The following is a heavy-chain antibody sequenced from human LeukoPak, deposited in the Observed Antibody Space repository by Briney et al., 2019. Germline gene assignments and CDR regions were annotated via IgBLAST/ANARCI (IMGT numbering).Heavy chain of an antibody. D-gene: IGHD1-26*01. CDR1: GGSISSYY. CDR2: IYYSGST. Sequence: PSETLSLTCTVSGGSISSYYRSWIRQPPGKGLEWIGYIYYSGSTNYNPSLKSRVTISVDTSKNQFSLKLSSVTAADTAVYYCAREGEILYYGMDVWGQGTTVTVSS. V-gene: IGHV4-59*01. J-gene: IGHJ6*02. CDR3: AREGEILYYGMDV.